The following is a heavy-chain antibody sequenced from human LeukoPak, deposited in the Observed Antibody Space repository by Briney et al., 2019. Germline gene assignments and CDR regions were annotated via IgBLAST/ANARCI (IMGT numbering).Heavy chain of an antibody. CDR2: IKQDGSEK. CDR1: GFTFSSYW. CDR3: ARDPPYYYDSSGF. J-gene: IGHJ4*02. V-gene: IGHV3-7*01. D-gene: IGHD3-22*01. Sequence: GGSLRLSCAASGFTFSSYWMRWVRQAPGKGLEGVANIKQDGSEKYYVDSVKGRFTISRDNAKNSLYLQMNSLRAQDTPVHYCARDPPYYYDSSGFWGQGTLVTVSS.